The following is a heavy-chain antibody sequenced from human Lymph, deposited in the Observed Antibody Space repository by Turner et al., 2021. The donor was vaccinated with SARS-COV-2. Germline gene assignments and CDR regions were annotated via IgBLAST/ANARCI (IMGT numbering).Heavy chain of an antibody. Sequence: QVQLVQSGAEVKKNGASVKVSCKVSGYTLTELSMHWVRQAPGKGLEWMGGFDPEDGEIIYAQKFQGRVTMTEDTSTDTAYMELSSLRSEDTAVYYWATVLCTGSSCYYYGMDVWGQGTTVTVSS. CDR1: GYTLTELS. D-gene: IGHD2-15*01. CDR3: ATVLCTGSSCYYYGMDV. CDR2: FDPEDGEI. V-gene: IGHV1-24*01. J-gene: IGHJ6*02.